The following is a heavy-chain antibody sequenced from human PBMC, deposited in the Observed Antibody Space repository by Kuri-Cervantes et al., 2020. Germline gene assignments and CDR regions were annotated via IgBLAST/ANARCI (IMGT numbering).Heavy chain of an antibody. Sequence: GGSLRLSCAASGFTFSSYSMNWVRQAPGKGLEWVSSISSSSSYIYYADSVKDRFTISRDNAKNSLYLQMNSLRAEDTAVYYCAREVGRYYGSGIVFDYWGQGTLVTVSS. CDR1: GFTFSSYS. CDR3: AREVGRYYGSGIVFDY. CDR2: ISSSSSYI. V-gene: IGHV3-21*04. J-gene: IGHJ4*02. D-gene: IGHD3-10*01.